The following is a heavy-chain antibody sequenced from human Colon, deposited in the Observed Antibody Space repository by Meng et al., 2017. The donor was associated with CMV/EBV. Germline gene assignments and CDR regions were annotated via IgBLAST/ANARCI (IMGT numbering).Heavy chain of an antibody. V-gene: IGHV4-31*03. D-gene: IGHD3-10*02. J-gene: IGHJ5*02. CDR3: AGYYVGRGGQGP. CDR2: TGDSGTT. Sequence: TGAGGSVRSGACHWSWIRQHTGEGLEWSGHTGDSGTTYYNPSLEGRVSISVDTFKNQFSLKVNSVTAADTAVYYCAGYYVGRGGQGPWGQGTLVTVSS. CDR1: GGSVRSGACH.